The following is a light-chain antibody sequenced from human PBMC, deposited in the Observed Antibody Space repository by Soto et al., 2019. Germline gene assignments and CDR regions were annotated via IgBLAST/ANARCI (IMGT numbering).Light chain of an antibody. Sequence: DIVMTQSPVTLSVSPGERATLSCRASQSVSSSLAWYQQKPGQAPRLIIHGASSRATGVPDRITGSGSGTDFTLSISRLEPEDFAVYYCRQYGGSTRTFGQGTKVDIK. CDR2: GAS. V-gene: IGKV3-20*01. CDR1: QSVSSS. CDR3: RQYGGSTRT. J-gene: IGKJ1*01.